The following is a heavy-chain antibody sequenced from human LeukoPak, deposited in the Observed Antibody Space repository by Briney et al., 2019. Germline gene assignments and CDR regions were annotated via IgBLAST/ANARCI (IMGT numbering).Heavy chain of an antibody. D-gene: IGHD3-10*01. CDR2: ISWEGQTT. J-gene: IGHJ4*02. V-gene: IGHV3-43*01. CDR1: GFTFDDYT. Sequence: GGSLRLSCAASGFTFDDYTMHWVRQAPGKGLEWVALISWEGQTTYYADSVRGRFTISRDNSKNSLYLQMNSLRTEDTAFYYCSRDTDYGSATNYFDSWGQGTLVSVSS. CDR3: SRDTDYGSATNYFDS.